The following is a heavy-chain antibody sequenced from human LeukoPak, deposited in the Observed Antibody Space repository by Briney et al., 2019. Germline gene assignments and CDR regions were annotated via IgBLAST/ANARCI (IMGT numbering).Heavy chain of an antibody. CDR1: GGSISSYY. CDR2: IYYSGST. D-gene: IGHD1-14*01. V-gene: IGHV4-59*01. CDR3: ARASGNYYYYGMDV. Sequence: SETLSLTCTVSGGSISSYYWTWIRQPPGKGLEWIGYIYYSGSTKYNPSLKSRVTISVDKSKNQFSLKVSSVTAADTAVYYCARASGNYYYYGMDVWGQGTTVTVSS. J-gene: IGHJ6*02.